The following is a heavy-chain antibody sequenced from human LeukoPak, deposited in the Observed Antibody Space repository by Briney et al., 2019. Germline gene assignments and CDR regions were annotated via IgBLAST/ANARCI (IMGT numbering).Heavy chain of an antibody. CDR1: GGSISSYY. CDR2: IYYSGST. CDR3: ARQGATTTYYYYYGMDV. V-gene: IGHV4-59*08. Sequence: SETLSLTCTASGGSISSYYWSWIRQPPGKGLEWIGYIYYSGSTNYNPSLKSRVTISVDTSKNQFSLKLSSVTAADTAVYYCARQGATTTYYYYYGMDVWGQGTTVTVSS. D-gene: IGHD1-26*01. J-gene: IGHJ6*02.